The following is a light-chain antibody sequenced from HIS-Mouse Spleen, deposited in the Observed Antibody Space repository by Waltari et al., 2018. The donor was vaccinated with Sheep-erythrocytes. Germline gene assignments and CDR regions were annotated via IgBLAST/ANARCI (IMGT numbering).Light chain of an antibody. Sequence: QSALTQPRSVSGSPGQSVTISCTGTSSDVGCYNHVSWYQQHPGKAPKLMIYDVSKRPSGVPDRFSGSKSGNTASLTISGLQAEDEADYYCCSYAGSYTFWVFGGGTKLTVL. CDR3: CSYAGSYTFWV. CDR2: DVS. J-gene: IGLJ3*02. CDR1: SSDVGCYNH. V-gene: IGLV2-11*01.